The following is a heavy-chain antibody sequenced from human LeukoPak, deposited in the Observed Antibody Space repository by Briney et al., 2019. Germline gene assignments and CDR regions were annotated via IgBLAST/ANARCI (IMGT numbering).Heavy chain of an antibody. J-gene: IGHJ4*02. Sequence: ASVKVSCKASGGTFSSYAISWVRQAPGQGLEWMGGVIPIFGTANYAQKFQGRVTITADESTSTAYMELSSLRSDDSAVYYCARVRAPSFAQGGFDYWGQGTLVTVSS. CDR2: VIPIFGTA. CDR1: GGTFSSYA. V-gene: IGHV1-69*13. D-gene: IGHD3-16*01. CDR3: ARVRAPSFAQGGFDY.